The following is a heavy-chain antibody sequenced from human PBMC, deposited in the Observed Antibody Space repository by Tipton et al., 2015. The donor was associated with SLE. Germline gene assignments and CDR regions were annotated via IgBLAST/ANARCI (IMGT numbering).Heavy chain of an antibody. J-gene: IGHJ6*03. Sequence: TLSLTCTVSGGSISGYQWSWIRQSPQKGLEWIGYVYDIGTTNYNPSVMSRVIVSMDTSRNQFSLKLSSVTAADTAVYYCARVFVFGEVLAPQYYYMDVWGKGTTVTVSS. CDR1: GGSISGYQ. D-gene: IGHD3-3*01. CDR3: ARVFVFGEVLAPQYYYMDV. CDR2: VYDIGTT. V-gene: IGHV4-59*12.